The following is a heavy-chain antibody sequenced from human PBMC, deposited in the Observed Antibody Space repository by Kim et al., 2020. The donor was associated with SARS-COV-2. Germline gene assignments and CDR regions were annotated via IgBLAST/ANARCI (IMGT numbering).Heavy chain of an antibody. Sequence: YAAPVKVRFTISRDDSKNTRYLQMNSLKTEDTVVYYCTTALRGSRTLPFDYWGQGTLVTVSS. J-gene: IGHJ4*02. V-gene: IGHV3-15*01. CDR3: TTALRGSRTLPFDY. D-gene: IGHD5-12*01.